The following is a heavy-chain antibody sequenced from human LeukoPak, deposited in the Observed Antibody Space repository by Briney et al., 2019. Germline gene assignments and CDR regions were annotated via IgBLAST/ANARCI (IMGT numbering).Heavy chain of an antibody. CDR3: ARGFGELFHDAFDI. V-gene: IGHV3-21*01. CDR2: ISSSSSYI. CDR1: GFTFSSYS. D-gene: IGHD3-10*01. Sequence: GSLHLSCAASGFTFSSYSMNWVRQAPGKALEWVSSISSSSSYIYYADSVKGRFTISRDNAKNSLYLQMNSLRAEDTAVYYCARGFGELFHDAFDIWGQGTMVTVSS. J-gene: IGHJ3*02.